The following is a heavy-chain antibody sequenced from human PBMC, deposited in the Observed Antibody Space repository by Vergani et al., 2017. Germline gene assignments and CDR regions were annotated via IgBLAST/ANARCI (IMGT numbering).Heavy chain of an antibody. Sequence: QVQLQESGPGLVKPSETLSLTCTVSGGSVSSGSYYWSWIRQPPGKGLEWIGYIYYSGSTNYNPSLRSRVTISVDTSKNQFSLKLSSVTDADTAVYYCARGFYYYYYMDVWGKGTTVTVSS. CDR2: IYYSGST. CDR3: ARGFYYYYYMDV. J-gene: IGHJ6*03. CDR1: GGSVSSGSYY. V-gene: IGHV4-61*01.